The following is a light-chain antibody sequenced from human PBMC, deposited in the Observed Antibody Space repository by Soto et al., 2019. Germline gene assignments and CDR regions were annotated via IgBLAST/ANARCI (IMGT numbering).Light chain of an antibody. CDR3: QHFRA. Sequence: EVVLTQSQATLCLSPGESATLSCRASQSVSSSYVAWYQQKRGQAPRLLMYGASSRATGIPDRFSGSGSGTDFTLTISRLEPEDFVLYYCQHFRAFGQGTRLEIK. V-gene: IGKV3-20*01. CDR2: GAS. J-gene: IGKJ5*01. CDR1: QSVSSSY.